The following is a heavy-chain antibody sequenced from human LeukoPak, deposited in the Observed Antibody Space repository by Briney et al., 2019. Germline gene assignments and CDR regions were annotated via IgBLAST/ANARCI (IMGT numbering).Heavy chain of an antibody. CDR2: IGGDGGST. Sequence: PSGGSLRLSCAASGFTFSSYAMHWVRQAPGKGLEWVSLIGGDGGSTYYADSVKGRYTISRDNSKNSLYLQMNSLRTEDTALYYCAKEPHYYDSSGYYWGQGTLVTVSS. J-gene: IGHJ4*02. D-gene: IGHD3-22*01. V-gene: IGHV3-43*02. CDR3: AKEPHYYDSSGYY. CDR1: GFTFSSYA.